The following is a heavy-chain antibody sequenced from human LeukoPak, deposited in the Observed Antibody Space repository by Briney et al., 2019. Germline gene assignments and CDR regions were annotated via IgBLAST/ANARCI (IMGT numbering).Heavy chain of an antibody. CDR3: ARGYSSSSFFDY. D-gene: IGHD6-6*01. CDR2: INPNSGGT. J-gene: IGHJ4*02. CDR1: GYTLTGYY. Sequence: ASVKVSCTASGYTLTGYYMHWVRQAPGQGLEWMGWINPNSGGTNYAQKFQGRVTMTRDTSISTAYMELSRLRSGDTAVYYFARGYSSSSFFDYWGQGTLVTVSS. V-gene: IGHV1-2*02.